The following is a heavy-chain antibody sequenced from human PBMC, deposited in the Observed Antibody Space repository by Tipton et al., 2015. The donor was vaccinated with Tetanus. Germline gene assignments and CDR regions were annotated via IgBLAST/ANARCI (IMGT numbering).Heavy chain of an antibody. CDR2: IDPNSGGT. CDR3: ARDRGDYFYYGMDV. CDR1: GYTFTGYY. D-gene: IGHD2-21*01. J-gene: IGHJ6*02. V-gene: IGHV1-2*02. Sequence: QLVQSGAEVKKPGASVKVSCKASGYTFTGYYMYWVRQAPGQGLEWMGWIDPNSGGTVYAQKFQGRVTMTRDTSISTAYMELRSLRSDDTAVYYCARDRGDYFYYGMDVWGPGTTVTVS.